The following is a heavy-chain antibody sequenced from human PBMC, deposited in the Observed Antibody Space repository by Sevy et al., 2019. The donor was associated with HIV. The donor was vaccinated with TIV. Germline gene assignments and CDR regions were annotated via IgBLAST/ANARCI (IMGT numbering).Heavy chain of an antibody. CDR1: GYTFTTYD. CDR3: ARFLSTSYYYYHAMDV. J-gene: IGHJ6*02. D-gene: IGHD2-2*01. Sequence: ASVKVSGKASGYTFTTYDINWVRQATGQGLEWMGWMNPNSGNTGYAQKFQGRVTMTRNTSIETAYMELSSLRSEDTAVYYCARFLSTSYYYYHAMDVWGQGTTVTVSS. CDR2: MNPNSGNT. V-gene: IGHV1-8*01.